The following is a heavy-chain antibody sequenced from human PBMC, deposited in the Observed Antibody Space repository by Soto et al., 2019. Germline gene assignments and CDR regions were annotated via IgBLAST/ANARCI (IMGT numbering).Heavy chain of an antibody. J-gene: IGHJ4*01. CDR1: GYTFTSYG. CDR2: ISAYNGNT. V-gene: IGHV1-18*01. CDR3: ERSNLGELSLRIDY. D-gene: IGHD3-16*02. Sequence: ASVKVSCKASGYTFTSYGISWVRQAPGQGFEWMGWISAYNGNTNYAQKLQGRVTMTTDTSTSTAYMELRSLRSDDTAVYYCERSNLGELSLRIDYWGQGTLDTVSS.